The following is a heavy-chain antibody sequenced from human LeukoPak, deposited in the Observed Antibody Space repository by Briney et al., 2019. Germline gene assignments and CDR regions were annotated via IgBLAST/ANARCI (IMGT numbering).Heavy chain of an antibody. D-gene: IGHD3-16*01. V-gene: IGHV3-7*01. Sequence: GGSLRLSCAAPGITISSYWMSWVRQAPGKGLEWVANIKEDGSEKYYVDSVKGRFTISRDNAKKLLYLQMNRLRAEDTAVYYCEAFYYDESGWGDASDMWGQGTMVTVSS. J-gene: IGHJ3*02. CDR2: IKEDGSEK. CDR3: EAFYYDESGWGDASDM. CDR1: GITISSYW.